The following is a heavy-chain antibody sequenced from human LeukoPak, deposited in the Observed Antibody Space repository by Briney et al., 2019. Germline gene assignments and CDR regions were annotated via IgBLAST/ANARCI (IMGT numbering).Heavy chain of an antibody. J-gene: IGHJ4*02. V-gene: IGHV3-30*02. CDR2: IRYDASNK. Sequence: GGSLRLSCAASGFTFSTYDMHWVRQAPGKGLEWVAFIRYDASNKFYADSVKGRFTISRDNSTNTLYLQMNSLRAEDTAVYYCAKDFGPIVVVPAAIPDYWGQGTLVTVSS. CDR3: AKDFGPIVVVPAAIPDY. CDR1: GFTFSTYD. D-gene: IGHD2-2*02.